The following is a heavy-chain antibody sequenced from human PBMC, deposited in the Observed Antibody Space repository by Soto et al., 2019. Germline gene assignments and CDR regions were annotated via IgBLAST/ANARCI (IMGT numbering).Heavy chain of an antibody. CDR1: AGSISSSNW. CDR2: IYHSGST. CDR3: ARLIVLMVYAIPSSWFDP. Sequence: SETLCLTCAVSAGSISSSNWWRWVRQPPGNGLEWIGEIYHSGSTNYNPSLRSRVTISVDKSKNQFSLKLSSVTAADTAVYYCARLIVLMVYAIPSSWFDPWGQGTLVTVSS. J-gene: IGHJ5*02. D-gene: IGHD2-8*01. V-gene: IGHV4-4*02.